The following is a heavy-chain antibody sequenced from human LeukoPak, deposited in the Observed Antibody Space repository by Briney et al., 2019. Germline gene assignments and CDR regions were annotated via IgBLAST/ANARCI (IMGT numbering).Heavy chain of an antibody. Sequence: PGRSLRLSCAASGFTFDDYAMHWVRQAPGKGLEWVSGISWNSGSIGYADSVKGRFTISRDNAKNSLYLQMNSLRAEDTAVYYCARERAVADDYWGQGTLVTVSS. D-gene: IGHD6-19*01. J-gene: IGHJ4*02. V-gene: IGHV3-9*01. CDR1: GFTFDDYA. CDR3: ARERAVADDY. CDR2: ISWNSGSI.